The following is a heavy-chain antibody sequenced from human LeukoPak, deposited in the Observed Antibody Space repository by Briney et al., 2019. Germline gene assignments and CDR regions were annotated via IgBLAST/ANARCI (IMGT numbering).Heavy chain of an antibody. J-gene: IGHJ3*02. CDR2: TSAYNGNT. CDR3: ARDRVWYDSSGYHDAFDI. CDR1: GYTFTSYG. V-gene: IGHV1-18*01. D-gene: IGHD3-22*01. Sequence: ASVKVSCKASGYTFTSYGISWVRQAPGQGLEWMGWTSAYNGNTNYAQKLQGRVTMTTGTSTSTAYMELRSLRSDDTAVYYCARDRVWYDSSGYHDAFDIWGQGTMVTVSS.